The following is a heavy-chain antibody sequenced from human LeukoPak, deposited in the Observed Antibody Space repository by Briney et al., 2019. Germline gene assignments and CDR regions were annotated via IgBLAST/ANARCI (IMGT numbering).Heavy chain of an antibody. V-gene: IGHV4-4*07. D-gene: IGHD5-18*01. J-gene: IGHJ4*02. CDR2: IYTSGST. CDR1: GGSISSYY. Sequence: SETLSLTCTVPGGSISSYYRSWIRQPAGKGLEWIGRIYTSGSTNYNPSLKSRVTMSVDTSENQFSLKLSSVTAADTAVYYCARVHRGYSYGGNYFDYWGQGTLVTVSS. CDR3: ARVHRGYSYGGNYFDY.